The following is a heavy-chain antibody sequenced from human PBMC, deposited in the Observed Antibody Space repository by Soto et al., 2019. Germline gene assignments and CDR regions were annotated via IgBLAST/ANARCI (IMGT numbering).Heavy chain of an antibody. CDR2: ISSSSSYT. CDR1: GDPVRVSD. CDR3: ATQGPHDY. J-gene: IGHJ4*02. V-gene: IGHV3-11*06. Sequence: GCLELGSASCGDPVRVSDITWIRQSPGKGLEWVSYISSSSSYTNYADSVKGRFTISRDSAKNSLYLQMNSLRAEDTAVYHCATQGPHDYWGQGPLVTVPS.